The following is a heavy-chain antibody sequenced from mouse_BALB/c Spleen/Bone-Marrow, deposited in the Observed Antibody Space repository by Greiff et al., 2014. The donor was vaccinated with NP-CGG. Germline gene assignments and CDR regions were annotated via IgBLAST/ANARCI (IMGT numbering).Heavy chain of an antibody. J-gene: IGHJ4*01. CDR1: GYTFTSYW. V-gene: IGHV1S22*01. CDR2: IYPGSGRT. CDR3: TRYVRYAMDY. Sequence: LQQSGSELVRPGASVKLSCKASGYTFTSYWMHWVKQRPGQGLEWIGNIYPGSGRTNYDEKFKSKATLTVDTSSSTAYMQLSSLTSEDSAVYYCTRYVRYAMDYWGQGTSVTVSS.